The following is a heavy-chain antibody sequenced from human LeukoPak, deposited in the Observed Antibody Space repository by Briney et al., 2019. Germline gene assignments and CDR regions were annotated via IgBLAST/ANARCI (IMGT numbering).Heavy chain of an antibody. CDR2: IYNSSRI. Sequence: EGSLRLSCTVSGFTVSSNSMSWVRQAPGKGLEWVSFIYNSSRIHYSDSVKGRFTISRDNSKNTLYLQMNSLRAEDTAVYYCARRAGAYSHPYDYWGQGTLVTVSS. CDR1: GFTVSSNS. V-gene: IGHV3-53*01. D-gene: IGHD4/OR15-4a*01. CDR3: ARRAGAYSHPYDY. J-gene: IGHJ4*02.